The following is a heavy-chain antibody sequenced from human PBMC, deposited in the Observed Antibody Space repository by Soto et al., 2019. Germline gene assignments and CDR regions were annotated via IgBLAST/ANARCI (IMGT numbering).Heavy chain of an antibody. CDR1: AFHIPDRA. D-gene: IGHD3-16*01. Sequence: GGSLRLSCVGSAFHIPDRAMHWVRQAPGKGLEWVTGIYWNSARIDYADSVKSRFTISRDNAKNSLYLQMNSLKTLDTAFYYCIREMDAGGLDNWGQGTLVTVSS. J-gene: IGHJ4*02. CDR3: IREMDAGGLDN. V-gene: IGHV3-9*01. CDR2: IYWNSARI.